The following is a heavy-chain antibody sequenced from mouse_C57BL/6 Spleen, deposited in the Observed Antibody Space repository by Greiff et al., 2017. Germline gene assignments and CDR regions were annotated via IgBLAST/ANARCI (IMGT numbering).Heavy chain of an antibody. CDR3: AAAQATSVAWFAY. Sequence: QVQLQQPGAELVRPGSSVKLSCKASGYTFTSYWMHWVKQRPIQGLEWIGNIDPSDSETHYNQKFKDKATLTVDKSSSTAYMQLSSLTSEDSAVYDCAAAQATSVAWFAYWGQGTLVTVSA. J-gene: IGHJ3*01. V-gene: IGHV1-52*01. CDR2: IDPSDSET. D-gene: IGHD3-2*02. CDR1: GYTFTSYW.